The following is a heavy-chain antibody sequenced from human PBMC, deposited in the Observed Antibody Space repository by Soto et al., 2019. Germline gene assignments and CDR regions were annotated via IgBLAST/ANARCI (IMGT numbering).Heavy chain of an antibody. CDR3: PLSKFAYSSPDDYYYYRMDV. CDR2: IYYSGSA. Sequence: SETLSLTCTVSGGSVSSGGDYWSWIRQPPGKGLEWIGYIYYSGSADYNPSLESRVTISVDTSKNQFSLKLSSVTPADTAAYYCPLSKFAYSSPDDYYYYRMDVWGQGTTVTVSS. CDR1: GGSVSSGGDY. D-gene: IGHD6-13*01. J-gene: IGHJ6*02. V-gene: IGHV4-30-4*01.